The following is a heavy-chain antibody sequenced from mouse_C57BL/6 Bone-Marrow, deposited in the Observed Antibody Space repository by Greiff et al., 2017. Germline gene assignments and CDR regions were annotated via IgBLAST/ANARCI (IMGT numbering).Heavy chain of an antibody. CDR2: IRNKANGYTT. CDR3: ARSLYYGSSYEYFDV. V-gene: IGHV7-3*01. J-gene: IGHJ1*03. CDR1: GFTFTDYY. Sequence: EVKLMESGGGLVQPGGSLSLSCAASGFTFTDYYMSWVRQPPGKALEWLGFIRNKANGYTTEYSASVQGRFTISRDNSQRILYLQMNALIAEDSATYYCARSLYYGSSYEYFDVWGTGTTVTVSS. D-gene: IGHD1-1*01.